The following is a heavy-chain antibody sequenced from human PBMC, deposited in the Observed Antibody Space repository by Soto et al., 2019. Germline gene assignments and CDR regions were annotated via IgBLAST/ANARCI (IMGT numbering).Heavy chain of an antibody. CDR3: ARPSSGWYNGFDY. D-gene: IGHD6-19*01. J-gene: IGHJ4*02. CDR2: IYYSGIT. Sequence: SETLSLTCTVSGGSISSYYCSWIRQPPGKGLEWIGYIYYSGITNYNPSLKSRVTISVDTSKNQFSLKLSSVTAADTAVYYCARPSSGWYNGFDYLGQGTLVTFSS. CDR1: GGSISSYY. V-gene: IGHV4-59*01.